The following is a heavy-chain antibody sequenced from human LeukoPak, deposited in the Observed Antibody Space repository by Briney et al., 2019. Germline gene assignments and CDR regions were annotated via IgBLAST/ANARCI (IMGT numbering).Heavy chain of an antibody. D-gene: IGHD5-18*01. CDR3: AAVDVDTAFP. Sequence: GGSLRLSCAASGFTFSSYSMNWVRQAPGKGLEWVSSISSSSSYIYYADSVKGRFTISRDNSKNTLYLQMNSLRAEDTAVYYCAAVDVDTAFPWGQGTLVTVSS. CDR1: GFTFSSYS. V-gene: IGHV3-21*04. J-gene: IGHJ5*02. CDR2: ISSSSSYI.